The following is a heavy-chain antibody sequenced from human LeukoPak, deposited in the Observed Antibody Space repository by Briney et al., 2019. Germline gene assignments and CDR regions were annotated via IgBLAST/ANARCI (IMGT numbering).Heavy chain of an antibody. CDR2: IYSGGST. V-gene: IGHV3-53*04. J-gene: IGHJ4*02. CDR3: ATLGSIVWGRRGNPSSL. CDR1: GFTVTSNY. Sequence: GGSLRLSCAASGFTVTSNYISWVRQAPGKGLEWVSIIYSGGSTYYADSVKGRFTISRLNSKYTLYLQMNSLRVEDTAVYYCATLGSIVWGRRGNPSSLWGQGTLVTVSS. D-gene: IGHD2-21*01.